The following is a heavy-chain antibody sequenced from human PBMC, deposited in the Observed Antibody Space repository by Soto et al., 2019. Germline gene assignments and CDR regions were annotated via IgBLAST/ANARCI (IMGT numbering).Heavy chain of an antibody. J-gene: IGHJ6*02. D-gene: IGHD3-10*01. Sequence: HGESLKISCKGSGYSFTSYWIGWVRQMPGKGLEWMGIIYPGDSDTRYSPSFQGQVTISADKSISTAYLQWSSLKASDTAMYYCARSGITMVRGVNYGMDVWGQGTTVTVSS. CDR1: GYSFTSYW. CDR2: IYPGDSDT. CDR3: ARSGITMVRGVNYGMDV. V-gene: IGHV5-51*01.